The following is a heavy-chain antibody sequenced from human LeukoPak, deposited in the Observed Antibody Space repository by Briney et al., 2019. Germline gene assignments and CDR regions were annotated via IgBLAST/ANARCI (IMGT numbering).Heavy chain of an antibody. CDR2: INPNSGGT. J-gene: IGHJ5*02. V-gene: IGHV1-2*02. CDR1: GYTFTGYY. CDR3: ARGVEALYCSSTSCSDNWFDP. D-gene: IGHD2-2*01. Sequence: ASVKVSCKAAGYTFTGYYVHWVRQAPGQGLEWMGWINPNSGGTNYAQKFQGRVTMTRDTSISTAYMELSRLRSDDTAVYYCARGVEALYCSSTSCSDNWFDPWGQGTLVTVSS.